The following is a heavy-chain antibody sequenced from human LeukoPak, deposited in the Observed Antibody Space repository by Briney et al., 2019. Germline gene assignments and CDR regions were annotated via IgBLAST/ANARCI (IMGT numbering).Heavy chain of an antibody. Sequence: PSEKLSLTCTVSGGSISSSSYYWGWVRQPPGKGLEFVGSIYYSGGTYYNPSLKSRVTISVDTSKNQFSLKLSSVTAADTAVYYCARLTLRFPFDPWGQGTLVTVSS. CDR3: ARLTLRFPFDP. D-gene: IGHD5/OR15-5a*01. J-gene: IGHJ5*02. CDR1: GGSISSSSYY. CDR2: IYYSGGT. V-gene: IGHV4-39*01.